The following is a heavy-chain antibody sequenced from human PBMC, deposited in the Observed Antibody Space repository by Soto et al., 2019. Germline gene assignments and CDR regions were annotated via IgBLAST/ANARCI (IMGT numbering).Heavy chain of an antibody. J-gene: IGHJ4*02. D-gene: IGHD2-2*01. CDR2: IKQDGSEK. CDR1: GFTFSSYW. CDR3: ARDGEGCSSTSSYGDYFGY. V-gene: IGHV3-7*01. Sequence: GGSLRLSCAASGFTFSSYWMSWVRQAPGKGLEWVANIKQDGSEKYYVDSVKGRFIISRDNAKNSLYLQMNSLRAEDTAVYYCARDGEGCSSTSSYGDYFGYWGQGTLVTVSS.